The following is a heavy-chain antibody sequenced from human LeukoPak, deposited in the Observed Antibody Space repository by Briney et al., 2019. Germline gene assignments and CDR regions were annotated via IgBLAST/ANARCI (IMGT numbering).Heavy chain of an antibody. CDR3: ARDFSRRSYYGDVDY. CDR2: ISSSSSYI. D-gene: IGHD1-26*01. V-gene: IGHV3-21*01. CDR1: GFAFSSYS. J-gene: IGHJ4*02. Sequence: GGSLRFSCAASGFAFSSYSMNWVRQAPGKGLEWVSSISSSSSYIYYADSVKGRFTISRDNAKNSLYLQMNSLRAEDTAVYYCARDFSRRSYYGDVDYWGQGTLVTVSS.